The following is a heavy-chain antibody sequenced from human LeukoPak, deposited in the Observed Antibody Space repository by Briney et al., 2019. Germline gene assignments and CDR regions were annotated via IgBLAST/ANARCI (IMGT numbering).Heavy chain of an antibody. CDR1: GFTFSNYA. J-gene: IGHJ4*02. Sequence: PGRSLRLSCAATGFTFSNYAIHWGREAPGKGLEWVAFISDDGSRQHYADSVKGRFTISRDNSKNTLNLQMNSLRAEDTAVYYCVKDRTGTYTLDYWGQGTLVTLSS. CDR3: VKDRTGTYTLDY. D-gene: IGHD3-10*01. CDR2: ISDDGSRQ. V-gene: IGHV3-30-3*01.